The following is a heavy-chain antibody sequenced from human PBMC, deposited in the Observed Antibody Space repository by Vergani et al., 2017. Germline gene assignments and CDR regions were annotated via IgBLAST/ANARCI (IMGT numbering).Heavy chain of an antibody. Sequence: QVQLQESGPGLVKLSQTLSLTCTVSGGSIISVSYYWSWIRQPAGKGLEWIGRIYTSGSTNYNPSLKSRVTISVNTSKNQFSLKLSSVTAADTAVYYCAIEQSSGSYSYGYPGPWSQGTLVTVSS. CDR3: AIEQSSGSYSYGYPGP. V-gene: IGHV4-61*02. D-gene: IGHD5-18*01. CDR1: GGSIISVSYY. CDR2: IYTSGST. J-gene: IGHJ5*02.